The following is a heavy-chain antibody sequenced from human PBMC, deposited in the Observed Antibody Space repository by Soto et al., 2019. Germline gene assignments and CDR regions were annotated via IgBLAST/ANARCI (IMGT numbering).Heavy chain of an antibody. CDR1: GGTFSSYA. CDR2: IIPIFGTA. D-gene: IGHD6-6*01. Sequence: SVKVSCKASGGTFSSYAISWVRQAPGQGLEWMGGIIPIFGTANYAQKFQGRVTITADESTSTAYMELSSLRSEDTAVYYCARDGDGYSSSSLDYWGQGTLVTVSS. V-gene: IGHV1-69*13. CDR3: ARDGDGYSSSSLDY. J-gene: IGHJ4*02.